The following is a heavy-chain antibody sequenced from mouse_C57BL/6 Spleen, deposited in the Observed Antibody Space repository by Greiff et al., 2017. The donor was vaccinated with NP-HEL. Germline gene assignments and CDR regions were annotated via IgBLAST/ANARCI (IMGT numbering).Heavy chain of an antibody. J-gene: IGHJ4*01. CDR2: ISSGSSTI. Sequence: DVMLVESGGGLVKPGGSLKLSCAASGFTFSDYGMHWVRQAPEKGLEWVAYISSGSSTIYYADTVKGRFTISRDNAKNTLFLQMTSLRSEDTAMYYCARPIDYYGSSSYAMDYWGQGTSVTVSS. D-gene: IGHD1-1*01. V-gene: IGHV5-17*01. CDR3: ARPIDYYGSSSYAMDY. CDR1: GFTFSDYG.